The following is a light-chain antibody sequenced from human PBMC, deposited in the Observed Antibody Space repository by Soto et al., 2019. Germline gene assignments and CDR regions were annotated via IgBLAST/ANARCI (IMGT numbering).Light chain of an antibody. CDR1: SSDVGSYNR. J-gene: IGLJ1*01. CDR2: EVS. Sequence: QSALTQPPSVSGSPGQSVTISCTGTSSDVGSYNRVSWYQQPPGTAPKLMIYEVSTRPSGVSNRFSGSKSGNTASLTISGLQAEDEADYYCSSYTSDWGVFGTGTKVTVL. V-gene: IGLV2-18*02. CDR3: SSYTSDWGV.